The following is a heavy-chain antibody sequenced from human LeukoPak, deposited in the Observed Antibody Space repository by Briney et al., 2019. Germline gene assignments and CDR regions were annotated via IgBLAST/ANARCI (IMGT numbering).Heavy chain of an antibody. D-gene: IGHD2-2*01. V-gene: IGHV1-2*02. CDR3: ARDGRYCSSTSCYVSYYYYGMDV. Sequence: ASVKVSCKASGYTFTGYYMHWVRQAPGQGLERMGWINPNSGGTNYAQKFQGRVTMTRDTSISTAYMELSRLRSDDTAVYYCARDGRYCSSTSCYVSYYYYGMDVWGQGTTVTVSS. J-gene: IGHJ6*02. CDR2: INPNSGGT. CDR1: GYTFTGYY.